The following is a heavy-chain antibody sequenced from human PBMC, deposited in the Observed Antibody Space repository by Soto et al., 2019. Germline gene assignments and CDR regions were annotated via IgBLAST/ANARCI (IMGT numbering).Heavy chain of an antibody. J-gene: IGHJ3*02. CDR2: SYYSGST. D-gene: IGHD5-12*01. CDR3: ARDPYSGFDDAFDI. Sequence: SETLSLTCTVSGGSISSYYWSWIRQPPGKGLEWIGYSYYSGSTNYNPSLKSRFTISVDTSKNQFSLKLSSGTAADTAVYYCARDPYSGFDDAFDIWGQGTMVTVSS. CDR1: GGSISSYY. V-gene: IGHV4-59*01.